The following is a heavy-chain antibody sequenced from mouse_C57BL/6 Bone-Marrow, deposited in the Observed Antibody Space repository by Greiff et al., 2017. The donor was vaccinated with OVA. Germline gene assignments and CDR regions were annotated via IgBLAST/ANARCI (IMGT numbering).Heavy chain of an antibody. CDR2: ISSGSSTI. CDR1: GFTFSDYG. J-gene: IGHJ1*03. V-gene: IGHV5-17*01. D-gene: IGHD1-1*01. Sequence: EVKLMESGGGLVKPGGSLKLSCAASGFTFSDYGMHWVRQAPEKGLEWVAYISSGSSTIYYADTVKGRFTISRDNAKNTLFLQMTSLRSEDTAMYYCARHYYGSHYWYFDVWGTGTTVTVSS. CDR3: ARHYYGSHYWYFDV.